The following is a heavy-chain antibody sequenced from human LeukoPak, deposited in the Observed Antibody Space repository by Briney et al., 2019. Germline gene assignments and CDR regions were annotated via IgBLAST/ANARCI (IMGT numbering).Heavy chain of an antibody. Sequence: ASVKVSCKASVYTFTSYGISWVRQAPGQGLEWMGWISAYNGNTNYAQKLQGRVTMTTDTSTSTAYMELRSLRSDDTAVYYCARERWFASSRAFDIWGQGTMVTVSS. V-gene: IGHV1-18*01. D-gene: IGHD3-10*01. CDR1: VYTFTSYG. CDR2: ISAYNGNT. CDR3: ARERWFASSRAFDI. J-gene: IGHJ3*02.